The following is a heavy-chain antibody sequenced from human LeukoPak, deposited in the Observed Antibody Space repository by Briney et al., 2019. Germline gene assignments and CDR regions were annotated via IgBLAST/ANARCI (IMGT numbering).Heavy chain of an antibody. CDR1: GYSFTSYW. CDR3: AKSLPSSGWYTYYFDY. D-gene: IGHD6-19*01. J-gene: IGHJ4*02. Sequence: GESLKISCKGSGYSFTSYWIGWVRQAPGKGPEWVSAISGSGGSTYYADSVKGRFTISRDNSKNTLYLQMNSLRAEDTAVYYCAKSLPSSGWYTYYFDYWGQGTLVTVSS. CDR2: ISGSGGST. V-gene: IGHV3-23*01.